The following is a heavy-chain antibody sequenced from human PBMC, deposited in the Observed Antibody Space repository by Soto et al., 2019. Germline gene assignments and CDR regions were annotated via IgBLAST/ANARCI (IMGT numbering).Heavy chain of an antibody. CDR1: GGSISSSSYY. J-gene: IGHJ5*02. CDR3: ARHEGPGRDWFDP. Sequence: PSETLSLTCTVSGGSISSSSYYWGWIRQPPGKGLEWIGSIYYSGSTYYNPSLKSRVTISVDTSKNQFSLKLSSVTAADTAVYYCARHEGPGRDWFDPWGQGTLVTVSS. V-gene: IGHV4-39*01. CDR2: IYYSGST. D-gene: IGHD1-26*01.